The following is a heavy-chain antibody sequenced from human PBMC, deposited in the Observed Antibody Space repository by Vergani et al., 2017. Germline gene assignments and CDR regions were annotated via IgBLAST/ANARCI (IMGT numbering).Heavy chain of an antibody. CDR2: ISGSGGFT. D-gene: IGHD3-22*01. J-gene: IGHJ4*02. V-gene: IGHV3-23*04. Sequence: QLVESGGGVVQPGRSLRLSCAASGFTFSSYAMHWVRQAPGEGLEWVSGISGSGGFTYYADSVKGRFTISRDNSKNTMFLQMNNLRAEDTAVYYCAKDNVPGYYDSSGYCDYWGQGTLVTVSS. CDR3: AKDNVPGYYDSSGYCDY. CDR1: GFTFSSYA.